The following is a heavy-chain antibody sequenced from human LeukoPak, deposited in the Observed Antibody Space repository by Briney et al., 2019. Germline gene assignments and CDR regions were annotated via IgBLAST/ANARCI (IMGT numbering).Heavy chain of an antibody. Sequence: ASVKVSCKASGDSLNNYGFSWVRQAPGQGLEWMGVINPSGGSTAYAQQFQGRVTMTRDTSTSTVYMELSSLRSEDTAVYYCARHSLIGTTPFDYWGQGTLVTVSS. CDR3: ARHSLIGTTPFDY. CDR1: GDSLNNYG. CDR2: INPSGGST. V-gene: IGHV1-46*02. D-gene: IGHD1-20*01. J-gene: IGHJ4*02.